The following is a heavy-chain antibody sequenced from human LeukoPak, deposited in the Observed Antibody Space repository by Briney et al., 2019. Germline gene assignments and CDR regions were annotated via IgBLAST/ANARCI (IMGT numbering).Heavy chain of an antibody. J-gene: IGHJ5*02. D-gene: IGHD2-15*01. CDR1: GFTFSSYA. CDR3: ARDALRYCSGGSCSLDP. CDR2: ISYDGSNK. Sequence: PGRSLRLSCAASGFTFSSYAMHWVRQAPGKGLEWVAVISYDGSNKYYADSVKGRFTISRDNSKNTLYLQMNSLRAEDTAVYYCARDALRYCSGGSCSLDPWGQGTLVTVSS. V-gene: IGHV3-30*04.